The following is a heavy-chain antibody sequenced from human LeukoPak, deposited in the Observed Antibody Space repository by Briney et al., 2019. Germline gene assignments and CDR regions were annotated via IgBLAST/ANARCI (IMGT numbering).Heavy chain of an antibody. CDR2: IRYDGSNK. D-gene: IGHD3-10*01. V-gene: IGHV3-30*02. Sequence: GGSLRLSCAASGFTFSSYGMHWVRQAPGKGLEWVAFIRYDGSNKYYADSVKGRFTISRDNSKNTLYLQMNSLRAEDTAVYYCAKDGYPGYYGSGSYSYYIDYWGQGTLVTVSS. CDR3: AKDGYPGYYGSGSYSYYIDY. J-gene: IGHJ4*02. CDR1: GFTFSSYG.